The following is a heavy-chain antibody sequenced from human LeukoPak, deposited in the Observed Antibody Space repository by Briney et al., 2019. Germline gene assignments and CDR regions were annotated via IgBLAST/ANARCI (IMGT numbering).Heavy chain of an antibody. D-gene: IGHD6-19*01. CDR3: AKDNAIAVAGIFDY. J-gene: IGHJ4*02. V-gene: IGHV3-23*01. CDR2: ISGSDGNT. Sequence: GGSLRLSCAACGFTFSSYAMSWVRQAPGKGLEWVSGISGSDGNTYYADSVKGRFTISRDKSKSTLYLQINSLRAEDTAVYYCAKDNAIAVAGIFDYWGQGTLVTVSS. CDR1: GFTFSSYA.